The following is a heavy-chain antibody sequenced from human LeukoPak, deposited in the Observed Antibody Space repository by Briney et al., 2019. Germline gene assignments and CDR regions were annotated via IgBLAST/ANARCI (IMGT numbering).Heavy chain of an antibody. CDR2: ISSFGNT. CDR1: GFTFSRSA. Sequence: GGSLRLSCAASGFTFSRSAMTWVRQTPGKGLDWVSSISSFGNTYYADSVKGRFTISRDNSKNMLYLQMNSLRAEDTAVYYCVKGRISEDGLDFWGQGTLVTVSS. CDR3: VKGRISEDGLDF. V-gene: IGHV3-23*01. D-gene: IGHD6-13*01. J-gene: IGHJ4*02.